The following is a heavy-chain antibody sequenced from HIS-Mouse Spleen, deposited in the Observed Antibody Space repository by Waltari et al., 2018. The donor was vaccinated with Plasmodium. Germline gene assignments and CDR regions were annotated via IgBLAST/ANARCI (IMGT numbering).Heavy chain of an antibody. CDR1: GGSISSRRDY. V-gene: IGHV4-39*07. CDR3: ARERCSGGSCKDY. Sequence: QLQLQESGPGLVKPSETLSLTCTVSGGSISSRRDYWGVLRPPPGKGLEWIGSIYYSGSTYYNPSLKSRVTISVDTSKNQFSLKLSSVTAADTAVYYCARERCSGGSCKDYWGQGTLVTVSS. J-gene: IGHJ4*02. CDR2: IYYSGST. D-gene: IGHD2-15*01.